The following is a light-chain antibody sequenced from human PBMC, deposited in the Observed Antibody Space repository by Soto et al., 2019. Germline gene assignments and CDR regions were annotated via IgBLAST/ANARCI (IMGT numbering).Light chain of an antibody. Sequence: EIVLTQSPGTLSLSPGERATLSCRASQSVSNNYLAWYQQKPGQAPRLLIYRASSRATGIPDKFSANGSGTDFTLTISRLESEDFAVYYCQQYGSSPITFGQGTRLEIK. V-gene: IGKV3-20*01. CDR3: QQYGSSPIT. CDR2: RAS. J-gene: IGKJ5*01. CDR1: QSVSNNY.